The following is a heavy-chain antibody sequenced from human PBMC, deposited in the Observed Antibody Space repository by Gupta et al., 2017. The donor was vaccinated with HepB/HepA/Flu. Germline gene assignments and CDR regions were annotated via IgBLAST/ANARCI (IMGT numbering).Heavy chain of an antibody. D-gene: IGHD1-26*01. CDR2: GSAYNGNT. CDR3: ARDIGVWELLEPLDY. J-gene: IGHJ4*02. V-gene: IGHV1-18*01. Sequence: VPLVHSGARVTKPGASVNVSCQPCGYTFTLCGIRWVRQAPGQGLEWMGWGSAYNGNTNYAQTLQSRVTMTPDTSTSTAYMGLRSLRSDDTAVYYCARDIGVWELLEPLDYWGQGTLVTVSS. CDR1: GYTFTLCG.